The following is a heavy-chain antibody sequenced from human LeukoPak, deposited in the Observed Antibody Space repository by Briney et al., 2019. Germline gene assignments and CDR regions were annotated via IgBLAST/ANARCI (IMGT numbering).Heavy chain of an antibody. D-gene: IGHD3-22*01. Sequence: ASVKVSCKASGYTFTSYGISWVRQAPGQGLEGMGWISVYNGNTNYAQKFQGGVTMTTDTSTSTAYMELRSLRSDDTAVYYCARDGTWGRYYYDSSGYDYYFDYWGQGTLVIVSS. CDR3: ARDGTWGRYYYDSSGYDYYFDY. CDR2: ISVYNGNT. V-gene: IGHV1-18*01. J-gene: IGHJ4*02. CDR1: GYTFTSYG.